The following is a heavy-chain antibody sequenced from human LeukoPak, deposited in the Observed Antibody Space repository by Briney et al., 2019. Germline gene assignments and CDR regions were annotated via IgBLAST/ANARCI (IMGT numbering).Heavy chain of an antibody. V-gene: IGHV1-46*01. Sequence: ASVKVSCKASGYTFTSYYMHWVRQAPGQGLEWMGIINPSGGSTSYAQKFQGRVTMTRDMSTSTVYMELSSLRSDDTAVYYCARVTYNWNDATPFDFDYWGQGTLVTVSS. CDR3: ARVTYNWNDATPFDFDY. CDR1: GYTFTSYY. J-gene: IGHJ4*02. D-gene: IGHD1-1*01. CDR2: INPSGGST.